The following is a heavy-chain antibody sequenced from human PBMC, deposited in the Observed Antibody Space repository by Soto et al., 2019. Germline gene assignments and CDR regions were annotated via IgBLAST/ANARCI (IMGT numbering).Heavy chain of an antibody. V-gene: IGHV3-33*01. CDR1: GFTFSSYG. Sequence: GGSLRLSCAASGFTFSSYGMHWVRQAPGKGLEWVAVIWYDGSNKYYADSVKGRFTISRDNSKNTLYLQMNSLRAEDTAVYYCARSAGYSSGWYPYDAFDIWGQGTMVTVSS. J-gene: IGHJ3*02. D-gene: IGHD6-19*01. CDR3: ARSAGYSSGWYPYDAFDI. CDR2: IWYDGSNK.